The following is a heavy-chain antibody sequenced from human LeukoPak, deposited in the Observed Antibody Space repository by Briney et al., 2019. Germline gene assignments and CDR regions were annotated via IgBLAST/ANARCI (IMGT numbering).Heavy chain of an antibody. CDR1: GFTFSSYA. CDR2: ISGGGDST. J-gene: IGHJ4*02. CDR3: ARGSYHQWYFDY. Sequence: GGSLRLSCAASGFTFSSYAMSWVRQAPGKGLEWVSGISGGGDSTNYADSVKGRFTISRDNSKNTLYLQMNSLRAEDTAMYHCARGSYHQWYFDYWGQGTLVTVSS. V-gene: IGHV3-23*01. D-gene: IGHD1-26*01.